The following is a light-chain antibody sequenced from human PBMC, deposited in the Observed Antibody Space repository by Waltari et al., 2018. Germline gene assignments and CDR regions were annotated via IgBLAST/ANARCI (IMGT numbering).Light chain of an antibody. J-gene: IGKJ4*01. CDR1: QSVGNN. CDR3: QQYDNWPPLT. CDR2: VAS. Sequence: EVVMTQSPATLSVSPGERVTLFCRASQSVGNNVAWYQQKPGQAPRLLIYVASTRATGVPDRVSGSGSGTEFTLTVTSLQSEDFAVYYCQQYDNWPPLTFGGGTKVDLK. V-gene: IGKV3-15*01.